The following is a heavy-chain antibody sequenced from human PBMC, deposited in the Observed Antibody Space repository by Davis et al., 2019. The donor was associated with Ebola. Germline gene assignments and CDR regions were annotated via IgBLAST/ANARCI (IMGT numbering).Heavy chain of an antibody. D-gene: IGHD3-22*01. CDR1: GFTFSSYG. CDR2: INQDGTKE. V-gene: IGHV3-7*03. Sequence: GESLKISCAASGFTFSSYGMHWVRQAPGKGLEWVANINQDGTKEYYVDSVEGRFTISRDNAKNSLSLQMNSLRVEDTAVYYCARDPDSFDYWGQGTLVTVSS. CDR3: ARDPDSFDY. J-gene: IGHJ4*02.